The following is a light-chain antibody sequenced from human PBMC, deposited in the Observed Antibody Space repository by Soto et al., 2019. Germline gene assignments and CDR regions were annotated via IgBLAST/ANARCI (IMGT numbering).Light chain of an antibody. Sequence: EIVMTQSPATLSVSPGERATLSCRASQSVSSNLAWYQQKPGQAPRLLIYGASTRATGIPARVSGSGSGTEFHTTIIILQSEDFAVYYCQQYNNWLTFGGGTKVEIK. J-gene: IGKJ4*01. V-gene: IGKV3-15*01. CDR2: GAS. CDR1: QSVSSN. CDR3: QQYNNWLT.